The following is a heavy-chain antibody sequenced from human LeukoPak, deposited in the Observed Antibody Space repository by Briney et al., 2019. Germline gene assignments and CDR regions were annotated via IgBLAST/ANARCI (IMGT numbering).Heavy chain of an antibody. D-gene: IGHD6-6*01. J-gene: IGHJ4*02. V-gene: IGHV4-61*02. CDR1: GGSISSGSYY. CDR3: ARDLGIAARPDY. CDR2: LYTSGST. Sequence: SQTLSLTCTVSGGSISSGSYYWSWIRRPAGKGLEWIGRLYTSGSTNYNPSLRSRVTISVDTSKNQFSLKLSSVTAADTAVYYCARDLGIAARPDYWGQGTLVTVSS.